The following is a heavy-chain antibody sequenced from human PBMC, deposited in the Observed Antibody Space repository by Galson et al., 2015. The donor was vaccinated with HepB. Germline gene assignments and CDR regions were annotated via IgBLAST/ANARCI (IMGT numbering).Heavy chain of an antibody. CDR3: ARGDYCSAWYVEY. V-gene: IGHV1-2*06. CDR2: INPNSGDT. CDR1: GYTLSDYY. J-gene: IGHJ4*02. D-gene: IGHD6-19*01. Sequence: SCKASGYTLSDYYLHWVRQAPGQGLEWMGRINPNSGDTNYAQKFQGRVTMTRDTSISTAYMELSRLRSDDTAVYYCARGDYCSAWYVEYWVQGTLVTVSS.